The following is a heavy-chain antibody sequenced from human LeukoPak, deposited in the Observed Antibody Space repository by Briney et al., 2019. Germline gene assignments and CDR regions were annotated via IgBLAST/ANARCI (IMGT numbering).Heavy chain of an antibody. CDR1: GGSISSYY. CDR3: ARDRSTAGCHDY. V-gene: IGHV4-59*01. Sequence: SETLSLTCTVSGGSISSYYWSWIRQPPGEGLEWIGYIYYSGSTNYNPSLKSRVTMSVDTSKNQFFLRLSSVTAADTAVYYCARDRSTAGCHDYWGQGTLVTVSS. J-gene: IGHJ4*02. CDR2: IYYSGST. D-gene: IGHD2-8*02.